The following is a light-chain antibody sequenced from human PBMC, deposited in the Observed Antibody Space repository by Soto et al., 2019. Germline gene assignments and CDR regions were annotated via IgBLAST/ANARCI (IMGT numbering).Light chain of an antibody. Sequence: QSALTQPASVSGSPGQSITISCTGTSSDVGSYNLVSWYQQHPGKAPKLMIYEGSKRPSGVSNRFSGSKSGNTASLTISGLQAEDEADYYCCSYAGYYTLLFGGGTKVTVL. V-gene: IGLV2-23*01. CDR3: CSYAGYYTLL. J-gene: IGLJ2*01. CDR1: SSDVGSYNL. CDR2: EGS.